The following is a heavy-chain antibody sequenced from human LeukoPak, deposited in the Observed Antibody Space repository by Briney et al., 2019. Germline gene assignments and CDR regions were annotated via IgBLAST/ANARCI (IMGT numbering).Heavy chain of an antibody. D-gene: IGHD6-19*01. CDR2: FDPEDGET. CDR1: GYTLTELS. Sequence: ASVKVSCKVSGYTLTELSMHWVRRAPGKGLEWMGGFDPEDGETIYAQKFQGRVTMTEDTSTDTAYMELSSLRSEDTAVYYCATDLVAGMWFDPWGQGTLVTVSS. CDR3: ATDLVAGMWFDP. J-gene: IGHJ5*02. V-gene: IGHV1-24*01.